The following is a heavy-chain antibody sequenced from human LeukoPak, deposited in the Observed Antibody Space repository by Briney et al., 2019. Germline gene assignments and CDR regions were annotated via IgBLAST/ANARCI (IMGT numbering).Heavy chain of an antibody. CDR1: GFTFSSYS. J-gene: IGHJ1*01. V-gene: IGHV3-48*01. D-gene: IGHD3-22*01. CDR3: ARDRYYDSSPPRGYFQH. CDR2: ISSSSSTI. Sequence: PGGSLRLSCAASGFTFSSYSMNWVRQAPGKGLEWVSYISSSSSTIYYADSVKGRFTISRDNAKNSLYLQMNSLRAEDTAVYYCARDRYYDSSPPRGYFQHWGQGTLVTVSS.